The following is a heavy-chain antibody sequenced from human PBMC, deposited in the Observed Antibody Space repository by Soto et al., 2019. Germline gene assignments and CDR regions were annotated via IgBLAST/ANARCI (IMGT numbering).Heavy chain of an antibody. Sequence: PSETLSLTCTVSGGSISSGDYYWSWIRQPPGKGLEWIGYIYYSGSTYYNPSLKSRVTISVDTSKNQFSLKLSSVTAADTAVYYCARVVNIVVVPASCGSMDVWGQGTTFTVCS. D-gene: IGHD2-2*01. CDR2: IYYSGST. CDR1: GGSISSGDYY. CDR3: ARVVNIVVVPASCGSMDV. V-gene: IGHV4-30-4*01. J-gene: IGHJ6*02.